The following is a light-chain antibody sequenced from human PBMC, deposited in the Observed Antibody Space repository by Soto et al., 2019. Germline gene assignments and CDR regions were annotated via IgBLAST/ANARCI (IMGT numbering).Light chain of an antibody. CDR1: QSVNSN. V-gene: IGKV3-15*01. CDR2: GTS. Sequence: EIVMTQSPATLSVSPWERVTLSCRASQSVNSNLAWYQQKAGQAPRLLIYGTSTRATGIPARVSGSGSGTDFTLTSSSLQFEDFAVYYCQQYNNWPRTFGQGTKVDIK. J-gene: IGKJ1*01. CDR3: QQYNNWPRT.